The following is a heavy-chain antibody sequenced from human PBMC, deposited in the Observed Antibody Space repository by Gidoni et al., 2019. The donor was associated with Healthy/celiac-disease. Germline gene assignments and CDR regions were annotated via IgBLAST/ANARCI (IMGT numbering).Heavy chain of an antibody. V-gene: IGHV2-26*01. CDR2: IFSNDEK. Sequence: QVTLKESGPVLVKPTETLTLTCTVSGFSLSNARMGVSWILQPPGKALEWLAHIFSNDEKSYSTSLKSRLTISKDTSKSQVVLTMTNMDPVDTATYYCARNRLGPGGASPPFYMDVWGKGTTVTVSS. CDR1: GFSLSNARMG. J-gene: IGHJ6*03. CDR3: ARNRLGPGGASPPFYMDV. D-gene: IGHD3-10*01.